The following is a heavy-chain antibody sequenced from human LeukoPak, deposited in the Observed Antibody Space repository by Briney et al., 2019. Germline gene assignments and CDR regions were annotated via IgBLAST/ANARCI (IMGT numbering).Heavy chain of an antibody. CDR1: GGSFSGYY. Sequence: PSETLSLTCAVYGGSFSGYYWNWIRQPPGKGLEWIGEINHSGSTNYNPSLKSRVTISVDTSKNQFSLKLSSVTAADTAVYYCAREYTMVRGVSYYYYGMDVWGQGTTVTVSS. V-gene: IGHV4-34*01. CDR2: INHSGST. D-gene: IGHD3-10*01. CDR3: AREYTMVRGVSYYYYGMDV. J-gene: IGHJ6*02.